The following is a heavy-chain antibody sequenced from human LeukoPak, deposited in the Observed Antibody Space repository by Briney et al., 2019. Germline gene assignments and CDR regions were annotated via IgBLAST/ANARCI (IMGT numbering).Heavy chain of an antibody. CDR3: ARGPELVSPQIAVAGGGWFDP. D-gene: IGHD6-19*01. V-gene: IGHV3-23*01. J-gene: IGHJ5*02. CDR1: GFTFSDHA. CDR2: INGNGGGS. Sequence: PGGSLRLSCAASGFTFSDHAMSWVRQAPAKGLEWVSSINGNGGGSYYIDSVKGRFTVSRDNSKNTLYLQMNSLRAEDTAVYYCARGPELVSPQIAVAGGGWFDPWGQGTLVTVSS.